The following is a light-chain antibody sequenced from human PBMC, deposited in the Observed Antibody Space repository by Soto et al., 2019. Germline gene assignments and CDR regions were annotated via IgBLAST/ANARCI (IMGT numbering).Light chain of an antibody. CDR1: QSVRVN. J-gene: IGKJ2*01. V-gene: IGKV3-15*01. CDR3: QQYNNSPYT. CDR2: GAS. Sequence: EIVMTQSPATLSVSPGERATLSCRASQSVRVNLAWYQQRPGQAPRLLIYGASARATGIPARFSGSGSGTEFTLTISSLQSEDFAVYSCQQYNNSPYTFGQGTKLEIK.